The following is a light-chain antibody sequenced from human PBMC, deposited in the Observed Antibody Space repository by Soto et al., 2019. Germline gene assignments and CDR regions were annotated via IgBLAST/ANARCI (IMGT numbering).Light chain of an antibody. CDR2: LGS. J-gene: IGKJ5*01. CDR1: QSLLHSNGYNY. CDR3: MQALQTPT. V-gene: IGKV2-28*01. Sequence: EIVMTQSPLSLPVTPGEPASISCRSSQSLLHSNGYNYLDWYLQKPGQSPQLLIYLGSNRASGVPDRFSGSGSGTDFTLKIRRVEAEDVGFYYCMQALQTPTFGQGTRLEIK.